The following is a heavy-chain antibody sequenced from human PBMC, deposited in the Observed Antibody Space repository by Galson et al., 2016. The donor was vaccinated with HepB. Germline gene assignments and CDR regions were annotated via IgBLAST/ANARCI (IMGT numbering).Heavy chain of an antibody. CDR3: VRDKEGGYGFDY. Sequence: SLRLSCAGSQFTFRDYAIHWVRQAPGKGLEWVAIISYNGGSDYYSDSVKGRFAISRDNSKNTLDLQVNILKVEDTAVYYCVRDKEGGYGFDYWGQGILVTVSS. D-gene: IGHD5-12*01. CDR2: ISYNGGSD. CDR1: QFTFRDYA. V-gene: IGHV3-30*03. J-gene: IGHJ4*01.